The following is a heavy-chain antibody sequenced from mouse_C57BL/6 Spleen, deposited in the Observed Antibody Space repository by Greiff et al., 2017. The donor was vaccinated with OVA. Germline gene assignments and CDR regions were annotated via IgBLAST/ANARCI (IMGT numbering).Heavy chain of an antibody. D-gene: IGHD4-1*01. Sequence: QVQLKQPGAELVKPGASVKLSCKASGYTFTSYWMQWVKQRPGQGLEWIGEIDPSDSYTNYNQKFKGKATLTVDTSSSTAYMQLSSLTSEDSAVYYCAKTGTKAFDYWGQGTTLTVSS. V-gene: IGHV1-50*01. J-gene: IGHJ2*01. CDR1: GYTFTSYW. CDR3: AKTGTKAFDY. CDR2: IDPSDSYT.